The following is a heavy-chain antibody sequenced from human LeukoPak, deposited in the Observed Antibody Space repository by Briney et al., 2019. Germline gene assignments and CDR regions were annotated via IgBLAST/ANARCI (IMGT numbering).Heavy chain of an antibody. J-gene: IGHJ4*02. D-gene: IGHD6-19*01. Sequence: GRSLRLSCAASGFTFSTYAMHWVRQAPGKGLEWVAVISSHGSNKFCADSVKGRFTISRDNSKNTLYLQMNSLRAEDTAVYYCALHGSGWYSTGRRRLDYWGQGTLVTVSS. V-gene: IGHV3-30-3*01. CDR3: ALHGSGWYSTGRRRLDY. CDR2: ISSHGSNK. CDR1: GFTFSTYA.